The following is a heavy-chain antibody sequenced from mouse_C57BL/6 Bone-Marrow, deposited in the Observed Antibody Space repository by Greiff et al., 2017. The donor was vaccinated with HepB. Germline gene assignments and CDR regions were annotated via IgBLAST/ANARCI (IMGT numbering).Heavy chain of an antibody. CDR1: GYTFTEYT. Sequence: VQLQESGAELVKPGASVKLSCKASGYTFTEYTIHWVKQRSGQGLEWIGWFYSGSGSIKYNEKFKDKATLPADKSSSTVYMELSRLTSEDSAVYFCARHEEGYYGSSYFAYWGQGTLVTVSA. J-gene: IGHJ3*01. CDR2: FYSGSGSI. CDR3: ARHEEGYYGSSYFAY. D-gene: IGHD1-1*01. V-gene: IGHV1-62-2*01.